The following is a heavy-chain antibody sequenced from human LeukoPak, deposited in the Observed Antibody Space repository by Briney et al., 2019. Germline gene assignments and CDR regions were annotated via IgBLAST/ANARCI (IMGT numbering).Heavy chain of an antibody. D-gene: IGHD3-22*01. V-gene: IGHV4-59*01. CDR1: GGSISSYY. J-gene: IGHJ4*02. CDR3: ARGYYCDSSGLDY. Sequence: PSETLSLTCTVSGGSISSYYWSWIRQPPGKGLEWIGYIYYSGSTNYNPSLKSRVTISVDTSKNQFSLKLSSVTAADTAVYYCARGYYCDSSGLDYWGQGTLVTVSS. CDR2: IYYSGST.